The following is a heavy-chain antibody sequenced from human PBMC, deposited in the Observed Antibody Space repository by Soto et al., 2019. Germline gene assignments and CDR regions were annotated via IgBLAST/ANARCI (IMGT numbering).Heavy chain of an antibody. CDR1: GFTFSQYA. CDR2: VSGSGAST. V-gene: IGHV3-23*01. J-gene: IGHJ3*02. D-gene: IGHD6-25*01. CDR3: SKQFASGWDRPDALDN. Sequence: VQLLESGGGLVQPGGSLRLSCAASGFTFSQYAMSWVHQAPGKGLEWVSIVSGSGASTTYADSGKGRFAISRDNSKKKLDLKKNHPSIGDTAVLYWSKQFASGWDRPDALDNWGQGTMVTVSS.